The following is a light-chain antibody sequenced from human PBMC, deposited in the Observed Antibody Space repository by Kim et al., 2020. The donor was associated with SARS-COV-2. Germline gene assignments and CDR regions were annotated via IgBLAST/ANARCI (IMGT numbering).Light chain of an antibody. V-gene: IGLV3-21*04. Sequence: PGKTVRITCGGNNIASKSVHWYQQKPGQAPVLVIYYDSDRPSGIPERFSGSNSGNTATLTISRVEAGDEADYYCQVWDSSSDPRYVFGTGTKVTVL. CDR2: YDS. CDR1: NIASKS. J-gene: IGLJ1*01. CDR3: QVWDSSSDPRYV.